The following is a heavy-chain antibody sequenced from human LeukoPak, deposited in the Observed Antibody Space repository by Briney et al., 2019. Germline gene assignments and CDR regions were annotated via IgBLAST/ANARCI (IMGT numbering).Heavy chain of an antibody. J-gene: IGHJ4*02. CDR1: GGSISSYY. D-gene: IGHD1-26*01. V-gene: IGHV4-59*01. Sequence: SETLSLTCTVSGGSISSYYWSWIRQPPGKGLEWIGYIYYSGSTNYNPSLKSQVTISVDTSKNQFSLKLSSVTAADTAVYYCSGWEPRGGYFDYWGQGTLVTVSS. CDR2: IYYSGST. CDR3: SGWEPRGGYFDY.